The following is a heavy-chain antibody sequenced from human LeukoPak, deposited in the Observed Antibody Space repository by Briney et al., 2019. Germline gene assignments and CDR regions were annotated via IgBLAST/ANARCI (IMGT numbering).Heavy chain of an antibody. J-gene: IGHJ4*02. CDR1: GFNFNSHS. CDR2: ISSSSSYI. D-gene: IGHD5-12*01. Sequence: GGSLRLSCAASGFNFNSHSMNWVRQAPGKGLEWVSSISSSSSYIYYADSVKGRFTISRDNAKNSLYLQMNSLRAEDTAVYYCARGGASYSGYDPFDYWGQGTLVTVSS. V-gene: IGHV3-21*01. CDR3: ARGGASYSGYDPFDY.